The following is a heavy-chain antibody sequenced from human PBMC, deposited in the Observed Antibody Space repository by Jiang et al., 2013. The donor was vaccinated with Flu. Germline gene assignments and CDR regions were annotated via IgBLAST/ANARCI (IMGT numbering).Heavy chain of an antibody. J-gene: IGHJ4*02. D-gene: IGHD2-15*01. CDR1: GGTFSSYA. V-gene: IGHV1-69*04. CDR3: ARLTGYCSGGSCYSAXTTTDY. CDR2: IIPILGIA. Sequence: SGAEVKKPGSSVKVSCKASGGTFSSYAISWVRQAPGQGLEWMGRIIPILGIANYAQKFQGRVTITADKSTSTAYMELSSLRSEDTAVYYCARLTGYCSGGSCYSAXTTTDYWGQGTLVTVSS.